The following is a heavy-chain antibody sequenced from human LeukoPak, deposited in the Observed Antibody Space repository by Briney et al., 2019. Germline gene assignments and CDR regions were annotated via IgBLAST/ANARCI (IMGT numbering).Heavy chain of an antibody. V-gene: IGHV3-21*01. Sequence: GGSLRLSCAASGFTFSIYSMNWVRQAPGKGLEWVSSISSSSSYIYYADSVKGRFTISRDSAKNSLYLQMNSLRAEDTAVYYCARDGGNAFDIWGQGTMVTVSS. D-gene: IGHD3-16*01. CDR3: ARDGGNAFDI. CDR1: GFTFSIYS. J-gene: IGHJ3*02. CDR2: ISSSSSYI.